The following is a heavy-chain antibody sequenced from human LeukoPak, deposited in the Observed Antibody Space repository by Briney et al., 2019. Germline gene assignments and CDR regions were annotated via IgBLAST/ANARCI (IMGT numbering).Heavy chain of an antibody. D-gene: IGHD1-26*01. CDR2: INLNSGGT. CDR1: GYTFTGYY. CDR3: ARDSKYSGSYYYYMDV. J-gene: IGHJ6*03. V-gene: IGHV1-2*02. Sequence: ASVKVSCKASGYTFTGYYIHWVRQAPGQGLEWMGWINLNSGGTNYAQKFQGRVTMTRDTSISTAYMELSRLRSDDTAVYYCARDSKYSGSYYYYMDVWGKGTTVTVSS.